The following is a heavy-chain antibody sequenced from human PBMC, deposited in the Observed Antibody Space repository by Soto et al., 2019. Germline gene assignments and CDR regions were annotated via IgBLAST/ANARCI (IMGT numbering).Heavy chain of an antibody. CDR2: ISAHNGNT. CDR3: ARGRYGDY. Sequence: QVHLVQSGAEVKKPGASVKVSCKGSGYGFTTYGITWVRQAPGQGLEWMAWISAHNGNTNYAQKHQGRVTVTRDTSTSTANMELRSLRSDDTAVYYSARGRYGDYWGQGALVTVSS. J-gene: IGHJ4*02. CDR1: GYGFTTYG. V-gene: IGHV1-18*01. D-gene: IGHD1-1*01.